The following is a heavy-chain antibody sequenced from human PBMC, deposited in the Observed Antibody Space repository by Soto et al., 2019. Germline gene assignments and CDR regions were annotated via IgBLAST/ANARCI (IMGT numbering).Heavy chain of an antibody. CDR3: ARENKMVRGVIIRNLSGYYYYGMDV. CDR1: GGTFSSYA. CDR2: IIPIFGTA. J-gene: IGHJ6*02. D-gene: IGHD3-10*01. V-gene: IGHV1-69*06. Sequence: SVKVSCKASGGTFSSYAISWVRQAPGQGLEWMGGIIPIFGTANYAQKFQGRATITADKSTSTAYMELSSLRSEDTAVYYCARENKMVRGVIIRNLSGYYYYGMDVWGQGTTVTVSS.